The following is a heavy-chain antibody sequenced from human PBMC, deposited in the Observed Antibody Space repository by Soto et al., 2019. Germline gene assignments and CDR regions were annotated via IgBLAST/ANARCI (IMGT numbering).Heavy chain of an antibody. V-gene: IGHV3-23*01. CDR1: GFTFSSYA. CDR2: ISGSGIST. D-gene: IGHD3-16*01. Sequence: EGQLLESGGGLVQPGGSLRLSCAASGFTFSSYAMTWVRQAPGKGLEWVSSISGSGISTYYADSVKGRFTISRDNSTNTLYLQMNSLRTEDAAVYYCAKSAGSNAYYPNDSWGQGTLVTVSS. J-gene: IGHJ4*02. CDR3: AKSAGSNAYYPNDS.